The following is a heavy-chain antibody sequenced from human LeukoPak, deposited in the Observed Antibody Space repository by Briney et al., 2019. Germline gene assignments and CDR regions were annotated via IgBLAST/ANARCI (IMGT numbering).Heavy chain of an antibody. CDR2: IYENGGTT. D-gene: IGHD2-21*01. CDR1: GVTFRSHA. V-gene: IGHV3-23*01. CDR3: AKDFRIGYSAHFDY. J-gene: IGHJ4*02. Sequence: GGSLRLSCVGSGVTFRSHAMSWVRQAPEKGLEFVSGIYENGGTTYYADSVKGRFSISRDNSKNTLYLQMDSLRGEDTAVYYCAKDFRIGYSAHFDYWGQGALVTVSS.